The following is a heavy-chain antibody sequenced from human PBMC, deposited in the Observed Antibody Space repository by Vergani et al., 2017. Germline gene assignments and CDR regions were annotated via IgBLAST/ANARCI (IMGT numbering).Heavy chain of an antibody. CDR3: ATPQTVTTGGMEV. CDR1: GYTFTDHY. V-gene: IGHV1-69-2*01. CDR2: VDPEDGET. J-gene: IGHJ6*02. Sequence: EVQLVQSGAEVKKPGATMKISCKVSGYTFTDHYMHWLKQAPGKGLEWMGLVDPEDGETIYAGKFKGRVSIAADTSTDTAHLELSSLRSEDTAVYYCATPQTVTTGGMEVWGQGTTVIVSS. D-gene: IGHD4-17*01.